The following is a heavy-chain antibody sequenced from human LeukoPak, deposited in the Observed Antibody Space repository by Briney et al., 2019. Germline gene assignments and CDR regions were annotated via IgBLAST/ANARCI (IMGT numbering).Heavy chain of an antibody. J-gene: IGHJ4*02. CDR3: AKDGSPGRHSSGYDY. CDR1: GFTFSSYG. CDR2: ISYDGSNK. D-gene: IGHD6-19*01. V-gene: IGHV3-30*18. Sequence: PGGSLRLSCAASGFTFSSYGMHWVRQAPGKGLEWVAVISYDGSNKYYADSVKGRFTISRDNSKNTLYLQMNSLRAEDTAVYYCAKDGSPGRHSSGYDYWGQGTLVSVSS.